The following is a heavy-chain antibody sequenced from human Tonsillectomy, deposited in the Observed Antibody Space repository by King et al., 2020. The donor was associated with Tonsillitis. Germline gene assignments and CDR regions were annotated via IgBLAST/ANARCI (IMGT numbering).Heavy chain of an antibody. Sequence: VQLVESGGGLVQPGGSLRLSCAASGFTFSSYAMSWVRQAPGKGLEWVSAISGSGGSTYYADSVKGRFTISRDNSKTTLYLQMNSLRAEDTAVYYCAKGERGITGSYVYFQHWGQGTLVTVSS. D-gene: IGHD3-16*01. CDR3: AKGERGITGSYVYFQH. V-gene: IGHV3-23*04. J-gene: IGHJ1*01. CDR2: ISGSGGST. CDR1: GFTFSSYA.